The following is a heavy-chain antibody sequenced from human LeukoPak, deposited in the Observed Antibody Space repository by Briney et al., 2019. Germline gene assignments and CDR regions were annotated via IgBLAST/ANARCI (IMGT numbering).Heavy chain of an antibody. CDR2: IKSKGDGGTT. J-gene: IGHJ4*02. D-gene: IGHD3-16*02. CDR1: GLTFIDAW. Sequence: GGSLRLSCAVSGLTFIDAWVSWVRQAPGRGLEWVGRIKSKGDGGTTDYAAPVKGRFTILRDDSKNTLYLQMSSLKTEDTAVYYCAHRCTSYCDIGQWGQGTLVTVSS. V-gene: IGHV3-15*01. CDR3: AHRCTSYCDIGQ.